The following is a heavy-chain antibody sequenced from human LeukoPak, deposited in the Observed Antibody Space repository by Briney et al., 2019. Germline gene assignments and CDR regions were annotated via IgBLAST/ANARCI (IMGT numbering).Heavy chain of an antibody. D-gene: IGHD6-19*01. J-gene: IGHJ5*02. CDR2: IYYSGST. Sequence: PSETLSLTCTVSGCSISSYYWSWIRQPPGKGLEWIGYIYYSGSTNYNPSLKSRVTISVDTSKNQFSLKLSSVTAADTAVYYCARVSSSGWYSWFDPWGQGTLVTVSS. CDR3: ARVSSSGWYSWFDP. V-gene: IGHV4-59*01. CDR1: GCSISSYY.